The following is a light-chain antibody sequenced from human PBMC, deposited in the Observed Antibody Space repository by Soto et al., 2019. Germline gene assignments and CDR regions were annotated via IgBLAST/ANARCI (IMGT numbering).Light chain of an antibody. CDR2: GNS. V-gene: IGLV1-40*01. CDR3: QSYDSSLSGNVV. Sequence: QSVLTQPPSVSGAPGQRVTISCTGSSSNIGAGYDVHWYHQLPGTAPKLLIYGNSNRPSGVPDRFSGSKSGTSASLAITGLQADDEADYYCQSYDSSLSGNVVFGGGTKLTVL. J-gene: IGLJ2*01. CDR1: SSNIGAGYD.